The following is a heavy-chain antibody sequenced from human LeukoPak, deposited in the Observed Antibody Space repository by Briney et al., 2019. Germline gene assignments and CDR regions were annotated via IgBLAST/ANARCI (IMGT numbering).Heavy chain of an antibody. J-gene: IGHJ4*02. CDR3: ATRSTSNYYFDY. CDR2: IYYSGST. CDR1: GGSISSYY. Sequence: SETLSLTCTVSGGSISSYYWSWIRQPPRKGLEWIGYIYYSGSTNYNPSLKSRVTISVDTSKNQFSLKLSSVTAADTAVYYCATRSTSNYYFDYWGRGTLVTVSS. D-gene: IGHD2-2*01. V-gene: IGHV4-59*08.